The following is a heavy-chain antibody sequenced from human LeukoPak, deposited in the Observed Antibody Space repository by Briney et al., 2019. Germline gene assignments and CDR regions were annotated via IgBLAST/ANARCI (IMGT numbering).Heavy chain of an antibody. V-gene: IGHV3-23*01. D-gene: IGHD7-27*01. CDR2: ISGSGGST. CDR1: GFTFNNYG. Sequence: GGSLRLSCAASGFTFNNYGMSWVRQAPGKGLEWVSGISGSGGSTYYADSVKGRFTISRDNAKNSLYLQMNSLRPEDTAVYHCAREVTGYFFDYWGQGTLVTVSS. J-gene: IGHJ4*02. CDR3: AREVTGYFFDY.